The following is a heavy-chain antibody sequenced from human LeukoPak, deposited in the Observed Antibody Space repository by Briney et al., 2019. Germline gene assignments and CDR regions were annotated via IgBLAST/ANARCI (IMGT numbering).Heavy chain of an antibody. CDR3: ARDRSQLGDGDSYYFDY. CDR1: GYTFTSYG. J-gene: IGHJ4*02. D-gene: IGHD4-17*01. V-gene: IGHV1-69*06. CDR2: IIPIFSTA. Sequence: ASVKVSCKASGYTFTSYGINWVRQAPGQGLEWMGGIIPIFSTANYAQKFQGRVTITADKSTSTAYMELSSLRSEDTAVYYCARDRSQLGDGDSYYFDYWGQGTLVTVSS.